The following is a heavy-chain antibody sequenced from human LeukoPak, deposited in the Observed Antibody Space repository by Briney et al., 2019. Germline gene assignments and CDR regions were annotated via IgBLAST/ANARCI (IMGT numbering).Heavy chain of an antibody. CDR3: AKGTGRGVNDAFDI. CDR2: ISGSGGST. D-gene: IGHD3-10*01. CDR1: GFAFSNFA. J-gene: IGHJ3*02. V-gene: IGHV3-23*01. Sequence: PGGSLRLSCSASGFAFSNFAMHWVRQAPGKGLEWVSAISGSGGSTYYADSVKGRFTISRDNSKNTLYLQMNSLRAEDTAVYYCAKGTGRGVNDAFDIWGQGTMVTVSS.